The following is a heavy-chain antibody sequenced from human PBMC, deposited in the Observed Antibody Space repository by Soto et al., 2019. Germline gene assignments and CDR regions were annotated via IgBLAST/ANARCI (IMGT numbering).Heavy chain of an antibody. D-gene: IGHD3-3*01. V-gene: IGHV1-2*02. CDR3: ARVMHLFVFWSGYGIPSVAPHPFDI. J-gene: IGHJ3*02. CDR1: GYTFTGYY. CDR2: INPNSGGT. Sequence: EASVKVSCKASGYTFTGYYMHWVRQALGQGLEWMGWINPNSGGTNYAQKFQGRVTMTRDTSISTAYMERSRRSSDDTAVYYCARVMHLFVFWSGYGIPSVAPHPFDIWGKGTMVTVSS.